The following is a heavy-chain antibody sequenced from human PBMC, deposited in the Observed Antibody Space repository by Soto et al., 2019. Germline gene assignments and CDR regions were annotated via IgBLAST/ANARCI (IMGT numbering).Heavy chain of an antibody. CDR1: GGSVSSASHS. V-gene: IGHV4-61*01. CDR3: ARDRSY. Sequence: QVQLQESGPGLVKPSETLSLTCTVSGGSVSSASHSWSWIRQPPGKGLEWIGYVSNSGSTNYNPSLKSRVTISLDKSKNQLSLQLRSVTAADTAVYYCARDRSYWGQGTLVTVSS. J-gene: IGHJ4*02. CDR2: VSNSGST.